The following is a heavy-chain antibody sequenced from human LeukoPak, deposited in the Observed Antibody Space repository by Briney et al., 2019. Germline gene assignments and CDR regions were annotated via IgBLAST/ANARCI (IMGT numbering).Heavy chain of an antibody. CDR3: ARGYSYGSNYMDV. V-gene: IGHV4-39*07. CDR2: IYYSGST. D-gene: IGHD5-18*01. Sequence: SETLSLTCAVSGGSISSSSYYWGWIRQPPGKGLEWIGSIYYSGSTYYNPSLKSRVTISVDTSKNQFSLKLSSVTAADTAVYYCARGYSYGSNYMDVWGKGTTVTVSS. CDR1: GGSISSSSYY. J-gene: IGHJ6*03.